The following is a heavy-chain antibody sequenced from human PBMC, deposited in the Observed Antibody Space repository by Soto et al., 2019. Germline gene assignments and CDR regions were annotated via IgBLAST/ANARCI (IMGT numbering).Heavy chain of an antibody. CDR1: GFTFSSYW. D-gene: IGHD3-16*01. CDR2: INSDGSST. J-gene: IGHJ3*02. CDR3: ARASPRTGDVADVFDI. V-gene: IGHV3-74*01. Sequence: GGSLRLSCAASGFTFSSYWMHWVRQAPGKGLVWVSRINSDGSSTSYADSVKGRFTISRDNAKNTLYLQMNSLRAEDTAVYYCARASPRTGDVADVFDIWGQGTMVTVSS.